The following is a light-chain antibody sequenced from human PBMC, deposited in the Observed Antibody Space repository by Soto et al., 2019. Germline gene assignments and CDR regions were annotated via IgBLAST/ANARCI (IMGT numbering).Light chain of an antibody. CDR1: KSVSSN. V-gene: IGKV3-15*01. CDR2: GAS. CDR3: QQYYNWPRT. Sequence: EIEMTQSPATLSLAPGERVTLSCRASKSVSSNLAWYQQKPGQAPRLLFYGASTGATGLPARFSGSGSGTEFTLTINSLQAEDCAVYYCQQYYNWPRTCGQGTRLEIK. J-gene: IGKJ5*01.